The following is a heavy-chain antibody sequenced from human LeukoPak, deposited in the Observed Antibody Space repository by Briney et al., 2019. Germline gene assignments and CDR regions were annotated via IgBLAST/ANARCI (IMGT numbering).Heavy chain of an antibody. Sequence: GASVKVSFKASGYTFTSYYMHWERQAPGQGLEWMGIINPSGGSTSYAQKFQGRVTMTRDTSTSTVYMELSSLRSEDTAVYYCARGGPFYYYDSSGPTRWFDPWGQGTLVTVSS. CDR2: INPSGGST. D-gene: IGHD3-22*01. V-gene: IGHV1-46*01. CDR3: ARGGPFYYYDSSGPTRWFDP. CDR1: GYTFTSYY. J-gene: IGHJ5*02.